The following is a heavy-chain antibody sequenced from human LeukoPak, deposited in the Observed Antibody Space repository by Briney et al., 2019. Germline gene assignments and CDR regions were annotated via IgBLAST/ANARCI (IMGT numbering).Heavy chain of an antibody. Sequence: SGGSLRLSCAASGITFSTYWMHWVRQAPGKGLEWVSYISSSGSTIYYADSVKGRFTISRDNAKNSLYLQMNSLRAEDTAVYYCASQSTPVLPFDIWGQGTMVTVSS. J-gene: IGHJ3*02. V-gene: IGHV3-48*04. CDR3: ASQSTPVLPFDI. CDR1: GITFSTYW. CDR2: ISSSGSTI.